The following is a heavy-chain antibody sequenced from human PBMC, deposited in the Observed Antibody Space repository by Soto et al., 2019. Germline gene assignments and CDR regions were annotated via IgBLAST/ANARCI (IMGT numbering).Heavy chain of an antibody. J-gene: IGHJ6*02. V-gene: IGHV4-30-2*01. CDR1: GGSISSGGYS. D-gene: IGHD3-9*01. CDR2: MYHSGST. CDR3: ARANYDILTGYYKSHYYYGMDV. Sequence: SETLSLTCAVSGGSISSGGYSWSWIRQPPGKGLEWIGYMYHSGSTYYNPSLKSRVTISVDTSKNQFSLKLSSVTAADTAVYYCARANYDILTGYYKSHYYYGMDVWGQGTTVTVSS.